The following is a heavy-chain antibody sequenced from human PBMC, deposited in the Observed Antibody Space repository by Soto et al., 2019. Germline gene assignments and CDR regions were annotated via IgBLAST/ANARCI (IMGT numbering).Heavy chain of an antibody. V-gene: IGHV4-30-2*01. CDR1: GGYISGGYYS. D-gene: IGHD2-2*01. J-gene: IGHJ6*02. CDR2: IHHSGST. CDR3: AGESCGTSSCSMETKYFGMDV. Sequence: SETLSLTCAVSGGYISGGYYSWSWIRQPPGKGLEWIGEIHHSGSTNYNPSLKSRVTISADTSKNRLSLKLSSVTAADTAVYYCAGESCGTSSCSMETKYFGMDVWGQGTTVTVSS.